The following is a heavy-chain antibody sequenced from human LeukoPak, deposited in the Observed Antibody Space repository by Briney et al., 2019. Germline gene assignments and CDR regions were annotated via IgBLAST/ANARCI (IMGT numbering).Heavy chain of an antibody. V-gene: IGHV3-53*04. J-gene: IGHJ3*02. CDR3: ATLGAHAFDI. Sequence: GGSLRLSCAASRFTVSSNYMSWVREAPGTRLEWVSVIYSGGSTYYADSVKGRFTISRHNSKNTLYLQMNSLRAEDTAVYYCATLGAHAFDIWGQGTMVTVSS. CDR2: IYSGGST. CDR1: RFTVSSNY.